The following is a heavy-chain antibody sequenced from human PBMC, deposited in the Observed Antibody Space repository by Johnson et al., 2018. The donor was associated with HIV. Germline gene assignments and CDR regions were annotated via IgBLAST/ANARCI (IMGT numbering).Heavy chain of an antibody. V-gene: IGHV3-30*04. D-gene: IGHD6-13*01. J-gene: IGHJ3*02. CDR1: GFTFSRYV. Sequence: QVQLVESGGGVVQPGRSLRLTCAVSGFTFSRYVMHWVRQAPGKGLEWVAVMSYDGSGGSTYYADSVKGRFTISRDNSKNTLYLQMNSLRAEDTAVYYCAKGRIAAAGTGVDAFDIWGQGTMVTVSS. CDR2: MSYDGSGGST. CDR3: AKGRIAAAGTGVDAFDI.